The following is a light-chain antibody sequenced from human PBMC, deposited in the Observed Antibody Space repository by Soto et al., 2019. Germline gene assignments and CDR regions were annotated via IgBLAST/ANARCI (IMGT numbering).Light chain of an antibody. V-gene: IGKV3-20*01. CDR2: NSS. J-gene: IGKJ1*01. Sequence: EIVLTQSPGTLSLSPGERATLSCRASQSVRSNYLAWYQQKPGQAPRLLIYNSSTRATGIPDRFSGSGSGTVFNLTMCSLEPEDVARYYCQQYRDLPQTFGQGTQVEIK. CDR1: QSVRSNY. CDR3: QQYRDLPQT.